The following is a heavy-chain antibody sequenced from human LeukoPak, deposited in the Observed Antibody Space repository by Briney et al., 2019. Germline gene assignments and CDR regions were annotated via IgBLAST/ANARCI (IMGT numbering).Heavy chain of an antibody. V-gene: IGHV4-4*09. D-gene: IGHD3-9*01. CDR2: IYNSGIT. J-gene: IGHJ4*02. Sequence: SETLSLTCTVFGGSISGYYWSWIRKPPGKGLEWIGYIYNSGITNKNPSLKSRVTISGGTSKNQFSLKLSSVTAADTAVYYCARHGDVRYFDWLKDGFDYWGQGTLVTVSS. CDR3: ARHGDVRYFDWLKDGFDY. CDR1: GGSISGYY.